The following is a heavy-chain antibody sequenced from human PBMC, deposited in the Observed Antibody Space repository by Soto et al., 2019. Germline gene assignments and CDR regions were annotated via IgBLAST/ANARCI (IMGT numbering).Heavy chain of an antibody. CDR1: GFTFSSYG. D-gene: IGHD6-19*01. CDR3: ARDGEVDSSGWYVDYYFDY. Sequence: ESGGGVVQPGRSLRLSCAASGFTFSSYGMHWVRQAPGKGLEWVAVIWYDGSNKYYADSVKGRFTISRDNSKNTLYLQMNSLRAEDTAVYYCARDGEVDSSGWYVDYYFDYWGQGTLVTVSS. CDR2: IWYDGSNK. V-gene: IGHV3-33*01. J-gene: IGHJ4*02.